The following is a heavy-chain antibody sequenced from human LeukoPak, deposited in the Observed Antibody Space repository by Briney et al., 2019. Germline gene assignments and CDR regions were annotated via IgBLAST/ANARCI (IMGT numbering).Heavy chain of an antibody. J-gene: IGHJ5*02. Sequence: PSETLSLTCTVSGGSISSYYWTWIRQPPGKGLEWIGYIYYSGSTKYNPSLKSRVTMSVDTSKNRFSLKLSSVTAADTAVYYCARHSGYCSSTSCSYNWFDPWGQGTLVTVSS. CDR1: GGSISSYY. V-gene: IGHV4-59*08. CDR2: IYYSGST. D-gene: IGHD2-2*03. CDR3: ARHSGYCSSTSCSYNWFDP.